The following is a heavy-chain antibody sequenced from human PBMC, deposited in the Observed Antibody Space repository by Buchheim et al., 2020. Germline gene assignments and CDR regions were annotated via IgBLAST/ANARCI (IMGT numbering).Heavy chain of an antibody. Sequence: QVQLVESGGGVVQPGRSLRLSCAASGFTFSSYGMHWVRQAPGKGLEWVAVISYDGSNKYYADSVKGRFTISRDNSKNTLYLQMNSLRAEDTAVYYCAKGVGATSSYGMDVWGQGTT. CDR2: ISYDGSNK. CDR1: GFTFSSYG. V-gene: IGHV3-30*18. J-gene: IGHJ6*02. CDR3: AKGVGATSSYGMDV. D-gene: IGHD1-26*01.